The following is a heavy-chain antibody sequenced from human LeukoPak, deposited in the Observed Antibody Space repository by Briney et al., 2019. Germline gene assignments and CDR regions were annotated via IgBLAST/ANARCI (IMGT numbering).Heavy chain of an antibody. D-gene: IGHD3-10*01. CDR1: GFTVSSNY. CDR3: ARASGPFDY. V-gene: IGHV3-33*08. J-gene: IGHJ4*02. Sequence: GGSLRLSCAASGFTVSSNYMNWVRQAPGKGLEWVAVIWNDGSNKYYADSVKGRFTISRDNSKNTLYLQMNSLRAEDTAVYSCARASGPFDYWGQGTLVTVSS. CDR2: IWNDGSNK.